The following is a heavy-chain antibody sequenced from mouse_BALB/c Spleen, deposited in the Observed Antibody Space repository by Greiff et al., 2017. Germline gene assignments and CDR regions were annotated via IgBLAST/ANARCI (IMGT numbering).Heavy chain of an antibody. CDR2: INPSNGGT. Sequence: VQLVESGAELVKPGASVKLSCKASGYTFTSYYMYWVKQRPGQGLEWIGEINPSNGGTNFNEKFKSKATLTVDKSSSTAYMQLSSLTSEDSAVYYCTRWGDYAWFAYWGQGTLVTVSA. CDR3: TRWGDYAWFAY. J-gene: IGHJ3*01. D-gene: IGHD2-4*01. V-gene: IGHV1S81*02. CDR1: GYTFTSYY.